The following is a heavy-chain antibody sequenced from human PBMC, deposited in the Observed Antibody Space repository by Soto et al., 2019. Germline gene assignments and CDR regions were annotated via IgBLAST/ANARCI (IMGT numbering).Heavy chain of an antibody. V-gene: IGHV3-23*01. CDR1: GFTTNKHA. D-gene: IGHD2-15*01. CDR3: AKRMGPQDS. Sequence: EVQLLESGGGLIQRGGSLRLSCAVSGFTTNKHAMSWVRQAPEKGLEWVAGISDSGADKFYAESVRGRFSISRDGSRNTVYLQMSDLRPDVTAIYCCAKRMGPQDSWGQATPVTVSS. CDR2: ISDSGADK. J-gene: IGHJ4*02.